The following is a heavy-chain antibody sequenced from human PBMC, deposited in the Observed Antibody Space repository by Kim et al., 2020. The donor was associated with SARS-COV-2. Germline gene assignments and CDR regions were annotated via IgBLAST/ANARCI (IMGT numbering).Heavy chain of an antibody. CDR3: ATIDSSSWDH. J-gene: IGHJ4*02. V-gene: IGHV5-10-1*01. CDR2: YT. D-gene: IGHD6-13*01. Sequence: YTNYSPSFQGHVTISADKSISTAYLQWSSLKASDTAMYYCATIDSSSWDHWGQGTLVTVSS.